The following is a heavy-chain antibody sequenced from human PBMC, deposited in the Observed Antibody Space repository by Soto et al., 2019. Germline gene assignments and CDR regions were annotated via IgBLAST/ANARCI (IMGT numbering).Heavy chain of an antibody. CDR3: ARSDDSSGYYLGDPIDY. CDR2: ISYDGSNK. V-gene: IGHV3-30-3*01. D-gene: IGHD3-22*01. CDR1: GFTFSSYA. J-gene: IGHJ4*02. Sequence: GGSLRLSCAASGFTFSSYAMHWVRQAPGKGLEWVAVISYDGSNKYYADSVKGRFTISRDNSKNTLYLQMNSLRAEDTAVYYCARSDDSSGYYLGDPIDYWGQGTLVTVSS.